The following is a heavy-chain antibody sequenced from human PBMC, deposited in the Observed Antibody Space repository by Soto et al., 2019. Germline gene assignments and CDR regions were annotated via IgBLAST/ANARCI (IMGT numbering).Heavy chain of an antibody. J-gene: IGHJ2*01. CDR1: GYTLTELS. CDR3: ATSSSSGELHGPSYWYFDL. V-gene: IGHV1-24*01. D-gene: IGHD1-26*01. CDR2: FTPEDGET. Sequence: QVQLVQSGAEVKKPGASVKVSCKVSGYTLTELSMHWVRQAPGKGLEWMGGFTPEDGETIYAQKFQGRVTMTEDKSTDTAYMELSSLRSEDTAVYYCATSSSSGELHGPSYWYFDLWGRGTLVTVSS.